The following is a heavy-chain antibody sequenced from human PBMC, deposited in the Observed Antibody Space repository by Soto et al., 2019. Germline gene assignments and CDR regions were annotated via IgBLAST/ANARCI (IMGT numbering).Heavy chain of an antibody. CDR3: TGEVASGY. Sequence: QVHLVESGGGVVQPGRSLRLSCAGSGFTVSTYGMHWVRQAPGKGLEWVAVISRDGGTKFYADSVKGRFTISRDNSRNTLFLEMNSLRGDDMAVYYCTGEVASGYWGQGTLVTVSS. J-gene: IGHJ4*02. V-gene: IGHV3-30*03. CDR1: GFTVSTYG. D-gene: IGHD2-8*02. CDR2: ISRDGGTK.